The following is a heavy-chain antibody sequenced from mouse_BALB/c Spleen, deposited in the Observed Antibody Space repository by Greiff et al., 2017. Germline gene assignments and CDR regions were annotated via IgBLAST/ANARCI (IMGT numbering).Heavy chain of an antibody. CDR2: INSNGGST. V-gene: IGHV5-6-3*01. CDR3: GRDVYGSSYVGFDY. D-gene: IGHD1-1*01. Sequence: EVKLVESGGGLVQPGGSLKLSCAASGFTFSSYGMSWVRQTPDKRLELVATINSNGGSTYYPDSVKGRFTISTDNAKNTLYLQMSRLKSEDTAMYYCGRDVYGSSYVGFDYWGQGTTLTVAS. J-gene: IGHJ2*01. CDR1: GFTFSSYG.